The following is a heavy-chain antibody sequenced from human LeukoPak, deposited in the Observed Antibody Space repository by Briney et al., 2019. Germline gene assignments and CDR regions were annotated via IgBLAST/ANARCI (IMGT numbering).Heavy chain of an antibody. D-gene: IGHD3-3*01. V-gene: IGHV4-34*01. J-gene: IGHJ4*01. CDR1: GGSFSGYY. CDR3: ARLPKYYDFWSPGS. CDR2: INHSGST. Sequence: SETLSLTCAVYGGSFSGYYWSWIRQPPGKGLEWIGEINHSGSTNYNPSLKSRVTISVDTSKNQFSLKLSSVTAADTAVYYCARLPKYYDFWSPGSWGHGTLVTVSS.